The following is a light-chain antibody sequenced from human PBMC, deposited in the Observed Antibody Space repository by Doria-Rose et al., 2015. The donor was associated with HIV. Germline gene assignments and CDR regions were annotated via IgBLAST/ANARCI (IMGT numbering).Light chain of an antibody. V-gene: IGKV3-11*01. CDR2: DAS. J-gene: IGKJ3*01. Sequence: EIVLTQSPATLSLSPGERATLSCRASQSVSSNLAWYQQKPGQAPRLLIYDASNRATDTPARFSGSGSGTDLTLTISSLEPEDFAVYFCQQRSNWPPIFTFGPGTKVDI. CDR3: QQRSNWPPIFT. CDR1: QSVSSN.